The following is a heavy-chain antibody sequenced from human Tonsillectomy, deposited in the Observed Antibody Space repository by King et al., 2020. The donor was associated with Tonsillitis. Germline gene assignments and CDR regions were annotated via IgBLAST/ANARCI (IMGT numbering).Heavy chain of an antibody. J-gene: IGHJ4*02. CDR3: AKTTVMGVWGYFDY. CDR2: VSYDGSKK. Sequence: VQLVESGGGVVQPGRSLRLSCAASGFTFSTYGMHWVRQAPGKGLEWVAVVSYDGSKKYYADSVQGRFTISRDNSKSTLYLQMNSLRAEDTAVYYCAKTTVMGVWGYFDYWGQGTLVTVSS. CDR1: GFTFSTYG. D-gene: IGHD3-16*01. V-gene: IGHV3-30*18.